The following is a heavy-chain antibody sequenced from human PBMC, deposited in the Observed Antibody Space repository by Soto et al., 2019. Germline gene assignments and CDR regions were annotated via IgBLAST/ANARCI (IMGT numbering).Heavy chain of an antibody. CDR1: GGSISSYY. J-gene: IGHJ4*02. CDR2: IYTSGST. D-gene: IGHD3-3*01. Sequence: SENLSVTYTVSGGSISSYYWSWIRQPAGKGLEWIGRIYTSGSTNYNPSLKSRVTMSVDTSKNQFSLKLSSVTAADTAAYYCARDRNYELWSGYQAPFDYWGQGTLGTVS. CDR3: ARDRNYELWSGYQAPFDY. V-gene: IGHV4-4*07.